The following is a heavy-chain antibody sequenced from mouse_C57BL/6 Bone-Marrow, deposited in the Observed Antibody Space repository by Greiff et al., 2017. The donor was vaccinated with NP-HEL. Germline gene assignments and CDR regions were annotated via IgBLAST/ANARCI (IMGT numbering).Heavy chain of an antibody. CDR2: IYPGNSDT. V-gene: IGHV1-5*01. CDR1: GYTFTSYW. CDR3: TRRSIRGYYAMDY. D-gene: IGHD2-10*02. Sequence: VQLQQSGTVLARPGASVKMSCKTSGYTFTSYWMHWVKQRPGQGLEWIGAIYPGNSDTSYNQKFKGKAKLTAVTSASTAYLELSSLTNEDSAVYYCTRRSIRGYYAMDYWGQGTSVTVSS. J-gene: IGHJ4*01.